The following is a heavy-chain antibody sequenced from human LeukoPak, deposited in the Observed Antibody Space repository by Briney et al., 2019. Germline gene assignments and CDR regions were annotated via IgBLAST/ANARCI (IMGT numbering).Heavy chain of an antibody. CDR2: IRYDGSNK. Sequence: GGSLRLSCVASGFTFSSYGMYWVRQAPGKGLEWVAFIRYDGSNKYYADSVKGRFTISRDNSKNTLYLQMKSLRAEDTAVYYCARGNGPGRHYFDYWGQGTLVTVSS. CDR3: ARGNGPGRHYFDY. CDR1: GFTFSSYG. J-gene: IGHJ4*02. D-gene: IGHD3-10*01. V-gene: IGHV3-30*02.